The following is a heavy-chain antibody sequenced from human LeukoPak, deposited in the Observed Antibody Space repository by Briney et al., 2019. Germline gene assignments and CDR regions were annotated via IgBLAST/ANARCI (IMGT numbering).Heavy chain of an antibody. Sequence: GGSLRLSCAASGFTVSSNYMSWVRQAPGKGLEWVSVIYSGGSTYYADSVKGRFTISRDNSKNTLYLQMSSLRAEDTAVYYCAISGGYWAWAHWGQGTLVTVSS. CDR3: AISGGYWAWAH. D-gene: IGHD1-26*01. CDR1: GFTVSSNY. CDR2: IYSGGST. V-gene: IGHV3-66*01. J-gene: IGHJ4*02.